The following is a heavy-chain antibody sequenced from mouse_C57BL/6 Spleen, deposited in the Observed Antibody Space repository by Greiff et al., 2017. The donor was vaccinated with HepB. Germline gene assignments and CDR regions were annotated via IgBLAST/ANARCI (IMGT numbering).Heavy chain of an antibody. CDR2: ISDGGSYT. CDR3: ARDWVLLWYFDV. J-gene: IGHJ1*03. D-gene: IGHD1-1*01. Sequence: EVKLMESGGGLVKPGGSLKLSCAASGFTFSSYAMSWVRQTPEKRLEWVATISDGGSYTYYPDNVKGRFTISRDNAKNNLYLQMSHLKSEDAAMYYCARDWVLLWYFDVWGTGTTVTVSS. V-gene: IGHV5-4*01. CDR1: GFTFSSYA.